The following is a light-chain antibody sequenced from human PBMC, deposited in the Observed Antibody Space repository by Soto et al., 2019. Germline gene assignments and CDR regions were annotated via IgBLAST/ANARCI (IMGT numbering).Light chain of an antibody. Sequence: IVLSQSPTAVSLPPGERATLSCRASHNVNNWLAWYQQKPGQAPRLLIYNAFYRATGIPARFSGSGYGTDFTLTISSLEPEDSAVYYCQHRNDWPLTFGGGTKVDIK. V-gene: IGKV3-11*01. CDR1: HNVNNW. CDR3: QHRNDWPLT. J-gene: IGKJ4*01. CDR2: NAF.